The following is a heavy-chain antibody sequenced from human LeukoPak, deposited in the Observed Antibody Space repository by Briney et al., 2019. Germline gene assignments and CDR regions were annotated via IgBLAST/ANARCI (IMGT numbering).Heavy chain of an antibody. CDR2: IKQDGSEK. Sequence: GGSLRLSCAASGFTFSSSWMSWVRQAPGMGLEWVANIKQDGSEKFYVDSVKGRFTIPRDNAKNSLYLQLNSLRADDTAVYFCARLITNWFDPWGQGTLVTVSS. J-gene: IGHJ5*01. V-gene: IGHV3-7*01. CDR1: GFTFSSSW. D-gene: IGHD1-20*01. CDR3: ARLITNWFDP.